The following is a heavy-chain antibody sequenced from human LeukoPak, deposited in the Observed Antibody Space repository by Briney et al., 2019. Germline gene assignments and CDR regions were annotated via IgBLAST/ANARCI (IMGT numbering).Heavy chain of an antibody. CDR2: TRNKANSYTT. V-gene: IGHV3-72*01. CDR3: ARGYSYGFDY. Sequence: GGSLRLSCAASGFTFSNYSVHWVRQAPGKGLEWVGRTRNKANSYTTEYAASVKGRFTISRDDSKNSLYLQMNSLKTEDTAVYYCARGYSYGFDYWGQGTLVTVSS. CDR1: GFTFSNYS. J-gene: IGHJ4*02. D-gene: IGHD5-18*01.